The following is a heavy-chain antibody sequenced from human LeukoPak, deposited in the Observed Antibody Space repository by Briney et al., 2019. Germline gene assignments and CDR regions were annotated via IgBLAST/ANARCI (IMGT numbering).Heavy chain of an antibody. J-gene: IGHJ4*02. CDR1: GYTFSHYT. D-gene: IGHD5-18*01. CDR2: INAGNGNT. V-gene: IGHV1-3*01. Sequence: ASVKVSCKASGYTFSHYTIHWVRQAPGHRLEWMGWINAGNGNTKYSQNFQGRVTITMYTSANTAYMELSSLRSEDTDVYYCARSGYSSGYDAYFDYWGQGTLVTVSS. CDR3: ARSGYSSGYDAYFDY.